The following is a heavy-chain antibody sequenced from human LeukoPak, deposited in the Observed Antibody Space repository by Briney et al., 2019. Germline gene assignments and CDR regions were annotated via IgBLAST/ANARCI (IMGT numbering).Heavy chain of an antibody. J-gene: IGHJ4*02. D-gene: IGHD2/OR15-2a*01. V-gene: IGHV3-23*01. CDR3: ARGGYFSFDY. Sequence: GGSLRLSCVTSGFSFSTYDMSWVRQAPGKGLEWVSGITANTRGSITYYADSVKGRFTISRDSSKDTLYLQMNSLRAEDTAVYFCARGGYFSFDYWGQGTLITVSS. CDR1: GFSFSTYD. CDR2: ITANTRGSIT.